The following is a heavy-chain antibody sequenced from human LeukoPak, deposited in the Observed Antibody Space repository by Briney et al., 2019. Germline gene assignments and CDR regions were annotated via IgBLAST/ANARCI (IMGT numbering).Heavy chain of an antibody. CDR3: ARDLHVGLAAAGTLYYFDY. J-gene: IGHJ4*02. V-gene: IGHV1-18*01. D-gene: IGHD6-13*01. Sequence: ASVKVSCKASGYTFTSYVISWVRQAPGQGLEWMGWISAYNGNTNYAQKLQGRVTMTTDTSTSTAYMELRSLRSDDTAVYYCARDLHVGLAAAGTLYYFDYWGQGTLVTVSS. CDR2: ISAYNGNT. CDR1: GYTFTSYV.